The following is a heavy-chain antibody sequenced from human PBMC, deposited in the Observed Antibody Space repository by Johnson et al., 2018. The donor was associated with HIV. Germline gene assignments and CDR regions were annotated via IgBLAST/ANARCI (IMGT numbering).Heavy chain of an antibody. Sequence: QVQLVESGGGVVKPGRSLRLSCAASGFTFSSYAMHWVRQAPGKGLEWVAFISYDGSNKYFTDSVRGRFTISRDNSKNSLYLQMNSLRAEDTAVYYCARDSSSWYEGAFDIWGQGTMVTVSS. J-gene: IGHJ3*02. CDR1: GFTFSSYA. D-gene: IGHD6-13*01. V-gene: IGHV3-30-3*01. CDR2: ISYDGSNK. CDR3: ARDSSSWYEGAFDI.